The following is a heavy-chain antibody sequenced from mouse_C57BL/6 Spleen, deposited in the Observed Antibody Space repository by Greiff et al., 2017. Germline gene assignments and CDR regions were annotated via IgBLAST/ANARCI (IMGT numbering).Heavy chain of an antibody. CDR1: GYTFTDYE. V-gene: IGHV1-15*01. D-gene: IGHD2-1*01. Sequence: VKLMESGAELVRPGASVTLSCKASGYTFTDYEMHWVKQTPVHGLEWIGAIDPETGGTAYNQKFKGKAILTADKSSSTAYMELRSLTSEDSAVYYCTRSPYGNYAMDYWGQGTSVTVSS. J-gene: IGHJ4*01. CDR2: IDPETGGT. CDR3: TRSPYGNYAMDY.